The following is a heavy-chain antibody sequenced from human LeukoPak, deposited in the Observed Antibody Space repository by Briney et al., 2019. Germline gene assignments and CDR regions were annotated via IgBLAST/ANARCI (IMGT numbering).Heavy chain of an antibody. Sequence: PGGSLRLSCAASGFTFSSYGMHWVRQAPGKGLEWVAFIRYDGSNKYYAVSVKGRFTISRDNSKNTLYLQMNSLRAEDTAVYYCANRNLGYCSSTSCSGPPWADYWGQGTLVTVSS. D-gene: IGHD2-2*01. CDR2: IRYDGSNK. CDR1: GFTFSSYG. J-gene: IGHJ4*02. V-gene: IGHV3-30*02. CDR3: ANRNLGYCSSTSCSGPPWADY.